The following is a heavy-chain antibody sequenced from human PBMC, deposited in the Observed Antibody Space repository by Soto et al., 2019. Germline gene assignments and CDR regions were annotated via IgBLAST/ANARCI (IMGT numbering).Heavy chain of an antibody. D-gene: IGHD1-1*01. J-gene: IGHJ4*02. Sequence: EVQLLESGGGLVQPGGSLRLSCAVSGFRYSTYGVTWVRQAPGKGLEWVSGVSGGSGTTHYKDSVRGRFTVTGDNSKNTLYLEMNSLRLDDTAVYYCTRWNGYADYWGQGTLVTVSS. V-gene: IGHV3-23*01. CDR1: GFRYSTYG. CDR3: TRWNGYADY. CDR2: VSGGSGTT.